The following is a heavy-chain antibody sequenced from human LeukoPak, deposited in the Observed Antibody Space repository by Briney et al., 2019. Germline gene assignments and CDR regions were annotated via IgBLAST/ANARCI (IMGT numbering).Heavy chain of an antibody. CDR1: GGSISSGDYY. CDR2: IYYSGST. V-gene: IGHV4-30-4*08. J-gene: IGHJ6*03. Sequence: PSETLSLTCTVSGGSISSGDYYWSWIRQPPGKGLEWIGYIYYSGSTYYNPSLKSRVTISVDTSKNQFSLKLSSVTAADTAVYYCARVSGSGCYNISYYYYYYMDVWGKGTTVTVSS. D-gene: IGHD6-19*01. CDR3: ARVSGSGCYNISYYYYYYMDV.